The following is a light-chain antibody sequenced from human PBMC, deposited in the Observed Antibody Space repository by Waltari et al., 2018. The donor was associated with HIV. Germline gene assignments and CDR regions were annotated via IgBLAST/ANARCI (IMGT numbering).Light chain of an antibody. Sequence: SSELTQDPAVSVALGQTVRITCQGDSLRSYHASWYQQKPGQAPVVVIYGKNNRPSGIPNRFSGSNSGNTASLTITGAQAEDEADYYCNSRDSSGNHYVFGTGTKVTVL. V-gene: IGLV3-19*01. CDR3: NSRDSSGNHYV. J-gene: IGLJ1*01. CDR2: GKN. CDR1: SLRSYH.